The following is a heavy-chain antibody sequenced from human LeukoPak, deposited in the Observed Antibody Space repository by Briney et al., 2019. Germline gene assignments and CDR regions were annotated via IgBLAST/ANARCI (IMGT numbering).Heavy chain of an antibody. CDR1: GFTFSSYA. J-gene: IGHJ4*02. D-gene: IGHD4-17*01. V-gene: IGHV3-30-3*01. CDR3: ARAASGSTVTTLFDY. Sequence: GGSLRLSCAASGFTFSSYAMHWVRQAPGKGLEWVAVISYDGSNKYYADSVKGRFTISRDNSKNTLYLQMNSLGAEDTAVYYCARAASGSTVTTLFDYWGQGTLVTVSS. CDR2: ISYDGSNK.